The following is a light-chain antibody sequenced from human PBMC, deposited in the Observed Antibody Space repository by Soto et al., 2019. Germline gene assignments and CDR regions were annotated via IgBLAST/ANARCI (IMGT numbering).Light chain of an antibody. CDR3: AAWDDSLSGPV. V-gene: IGLV1-47*02. CDR2: TDN. J-gene: IGLJ2*01. CDR1: DSNIGRHF. Sequence: QSVLTQPPSASGTPGQRVTISCSGSDSNIGRHFVYWYQQLPGTAPKLLIFTDNQRPAGVPDRFSGSKSGTSGSLAISGLRSDDESDYYCAAWDDSLSGPVFGGGTKLTVL.